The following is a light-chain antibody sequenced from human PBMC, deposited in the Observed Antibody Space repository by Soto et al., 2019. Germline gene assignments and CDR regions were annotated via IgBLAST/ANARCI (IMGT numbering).Light chain of an antibody. CDR2: TAS. Sequence: DIQMTQSPSTLSASVGDRVTITCRASQSISSWLAGYQQKPGKAPKLLIYTASNLKSGVPSRFSGSGSGTEFTLTSSSLQPYDFSTYYCQEYKSDSGLTVGGGTKVEIK. CDR1: QSISSW. V-gene: IGKV1-5*03. J-gene: IGKJ4*01. CDR3: QEYKSDSGLT.